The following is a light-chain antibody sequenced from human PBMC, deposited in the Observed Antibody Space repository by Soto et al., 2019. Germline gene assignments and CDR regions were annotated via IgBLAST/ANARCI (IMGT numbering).Light chain of an antibody. CDR2: GAS. Sequence: EIVLTQSPGTLSLSPEERATLSCRGSQSVTSSYLAWYQQKPGQAPRLLIYGASSRATGIPDRFSGSGSGTDYTLTISRLEPEDFAVYYCQQYGSSPPLSFGGGTKVEIK. V-gene: IGKV3-20*01. J-gene: IGKJ4*01. CDR1: QSVTSSY. CDR3: QQYGSSPPLS.